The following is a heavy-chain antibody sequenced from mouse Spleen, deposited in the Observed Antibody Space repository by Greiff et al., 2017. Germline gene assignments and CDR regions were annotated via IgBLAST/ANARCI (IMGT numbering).Heavy chain of an antibody. CDR2: IDPSDSYT. CDR3: AKPYYYDGSWAMDY. V-gene: IGHV1-50*01. J-gene: IGHJ4*01. CDR1: GYTFTSYW. Sequence: QVQLQQSGAELVKPGASVKLSCKASGYTFTSYWMQWVKQRPGQGLEWIGEIDPSDSYTNYNQKFKGKATLTVDTSSSTAYMQLSSLTSEDSAVYYCAKPYYYDGSWAMDYWGQGTSVTVSS. D-gene: IGHD1-1*01.